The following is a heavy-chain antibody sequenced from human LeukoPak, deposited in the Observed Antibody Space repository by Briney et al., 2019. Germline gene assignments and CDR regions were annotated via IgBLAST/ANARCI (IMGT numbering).Heavy chain of an antibody. D-gene: IGHD6-19*01. Sequence: SPRLSCAASGFPFDDYAMHWVRPAPGKGLEWVSGISWNSGSIGYADSVKGRFTISRDNAKNSLYLQMNSLRAEDMALYYCAKDIGAVAGTSSYFDYWGQGTLVTVSS. CDR1: GFPFDDYA. V-gene: IGHV3-9*03. J-gene: IGHJ4*02. CDR2: ISWNSGSI. CDR3: AKDIGAVAGTSSYFDY.